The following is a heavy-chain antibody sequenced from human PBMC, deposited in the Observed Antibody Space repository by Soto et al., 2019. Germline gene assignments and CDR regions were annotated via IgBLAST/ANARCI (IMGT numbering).Heavy chain of an antibody. CDR2: IYYSGST. D-gene: IGHD1-26*01. CDR3: ARYILSGSYPSAFDI. CDR1: GGSIRSGGYY. V-gene: IGHV4-31*03. Sequence: QVQLQESGPGLVKPSQTLSLTCSVSGGSIRSGGYYWSWIHQHPGRCLEWIGYIYYSGSTYHNPSLKSRVAISVDTSKNQFSLKLTSVPAADTAVYSCARYILSGSYPSAFDIWGQGTMVTVSS. J-gene: IGHJ3*02.